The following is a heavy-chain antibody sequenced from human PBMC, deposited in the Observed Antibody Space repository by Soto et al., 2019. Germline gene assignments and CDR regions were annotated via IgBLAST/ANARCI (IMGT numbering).Heavy chain of an antibody. V-gene: IGHV3-30*18. CDR3: AKESITIFGVVLGHPLN. D-gene: IGHD3-3*01. Sequence: PGGSLRLSCAASGFTFSSYGMHWVRQAPGKGLEWVAVISYDGSNKYYADSVKGRFTISRDNSKNTLYLQMNSLRAEDTAVYYCAKESITIFGVVLGHPLNWGQGTLVTVSS. CDR1: GFTFSSYG. J-gene: IGHJ4*02. CDR2: ISYDGSNK.